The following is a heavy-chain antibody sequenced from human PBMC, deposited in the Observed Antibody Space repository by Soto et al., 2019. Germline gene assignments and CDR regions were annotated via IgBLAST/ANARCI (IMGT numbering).Heavy chain of an antibody. CDR2: LDGSGSHT. CDR1: GFTFSSDA. V-gene: IGHV3-23*01. Sequence: GGSLRLSCAASGFTFSSDAMSWVRQAPGRGLEWVSSLDGSGSHTFHADSVKGRFTISRDNSKNTLYLQMNSLRAEDTAVYYCAKRLDCSGGSCYSPAAWFDPWGQGTLVTVSS. CDR3: AKRLDCSGGSCYSPAAWFDP. J-gene: IGHJ5*02. D-gene: IGHD2-15*01.